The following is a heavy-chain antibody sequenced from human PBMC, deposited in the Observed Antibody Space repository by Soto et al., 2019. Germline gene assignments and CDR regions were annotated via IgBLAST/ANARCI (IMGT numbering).Heavy chain of an antibody. CDR1: GFTFSSYG. J-gene: IGHJ3*02. CDR3: ARLYCSASSCYSVGAFDI. V-gene: IGHV3-33*01. D-gene: IGHD2-15*01. Sequence: PGGSLRLSCAASGFTFSSYGMHWVRQAPDKGLEWVALIWFDGSDKYYTESVKGRFTISRDNSKSTLYLQMNSLRAEDTAVYYCARLYCSASSCYSVGAFDIRGQGTMVTVSS. CDR2: IWFDGSDK.